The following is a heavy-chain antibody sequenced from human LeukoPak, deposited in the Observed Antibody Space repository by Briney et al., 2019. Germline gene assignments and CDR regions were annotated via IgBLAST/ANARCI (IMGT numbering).Heavy chain of an antibody. CDR2: ISSSGTTI. CDR3: ARDRGVDTAMVNWFDP. Sequence: GGSLRLSCAASGFTFTNYEMTWVRQAPGKGLEWVSYISSSGTTIYYADSVKGRFTISRDNAKNSLYLHMNSLRAEDTALYYCARDRGVDTAMVNWFDPWGQGTLVTVSS. V-gene: IGHV3-48*03. CDR1: GFTFTNYE. D-gene: IGHD5-18*01. J-gene: IGHJ5*02.